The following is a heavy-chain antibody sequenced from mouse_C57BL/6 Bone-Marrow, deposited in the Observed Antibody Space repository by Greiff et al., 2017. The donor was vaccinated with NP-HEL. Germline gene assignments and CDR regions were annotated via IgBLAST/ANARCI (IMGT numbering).Heavy chain of an antibody. CDR1: GFSLTSYG. Sequence: VKLVESGPGLVAPSQSLSITCTVSGFSLTSYGVHWVRQPPGTGLEWLVVIWSDGSTTYNSALKSRLSISKDNSKSQVFLKMNSLQTDDTAMYYCARHEGGSSPYYYAMDYWGQGTSVTVSS. J-gene: IGHJ4*01. V-gene: IGHV2-6-1*01. CDR3: ARHEGGSSPYYYAMDY. CDR2: IWSDGST. D-gene: IGHD1-1*01.